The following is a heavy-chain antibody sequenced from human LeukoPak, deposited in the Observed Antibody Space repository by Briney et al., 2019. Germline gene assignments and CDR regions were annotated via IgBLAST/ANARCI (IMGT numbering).Heavy chain of an antibody. Sequence: GGSLRLSCAASGFSFRSDGMSWVRQAPGKVLEWVSGILGGAGSTYYADSVKGRFTISRDNSKNTLYLQMNSLRAEDTAVYYCAHGTMYQLDYWGQGTLVTVSS. J-gene: IGHJ4*02. V-gene: IGHV3-23*01. CDR1: GFSFRSDG. D-gene: IGHD2-2*01. CDR2: ILGGAGST. CDR3: AHGTMYQLDY.